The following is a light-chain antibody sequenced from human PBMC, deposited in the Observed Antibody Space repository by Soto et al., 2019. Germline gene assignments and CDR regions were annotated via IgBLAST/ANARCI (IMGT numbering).Light chain of an antibody. CDR3: QQYGT. V-gene: IGKV3-15*01. J-gene: IGKJ1*01. CDR2: GAS. CDR1: QSVSSN. Sequence: EIVITQSPATLSLSPGERATLSCRASQSVSSNLAWYQQKPGQAPRLLIYGASTRATGIPARFSGSGSGTEFTPTISSLQSEDFAVYYCQQYGTFGQGTKVDIK.